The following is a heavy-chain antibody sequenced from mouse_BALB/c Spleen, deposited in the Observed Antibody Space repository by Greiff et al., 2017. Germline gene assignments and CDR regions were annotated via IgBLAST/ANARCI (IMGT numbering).Heavy chain of an antibody. Sequence: QVQLQQSGAELVRPGASVKLSCKASGYTFTSYWINWVKQRPGQGLEWIGNIYPSDSYTNYKQKFKDKATLTVDKSSSTAYMQLSSPTSEDSAVYYFTRGDITTDYLDYWGQGTTLTVSS. J-gene: IGHJ2*01. CDR1: GYTFTSYW. CDR2: IYPSDSYT. D-gene: IGHD1-2*01. CDR3: TRGDITTDYLDY. V-gene: IGHV1-69*02.